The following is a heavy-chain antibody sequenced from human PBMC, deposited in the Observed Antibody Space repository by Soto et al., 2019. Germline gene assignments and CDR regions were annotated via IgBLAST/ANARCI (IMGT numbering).Heavy chain of an antibody. J-gene: IGHJ6*02. CDR3: ARGSITIFGVVIISHYGMGV. D-gene: IGHD3-3*01. Sequence: GGSLRLSCAASGFTFSDYYMSWIRKAPGKGLEWVSYISSSGSTIYYADSVKGRFTISRDNAKNSLYLQMNSLRAEDTAVYYCARGSITIFGVVIISHYGMGVWGQGTTVTVSS. CDR2: ISSSGSTI. V-gene: IGHV3-11*01. CDR1: GFTFSDYY.